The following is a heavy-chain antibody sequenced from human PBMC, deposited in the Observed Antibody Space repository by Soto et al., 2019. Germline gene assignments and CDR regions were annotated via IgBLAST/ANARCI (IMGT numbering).Heavy chain of an antibody. D-gene: IGHD5-18*01. CDR1: GGSISSGGYY. V-gene: IGHV4-31*03. CDR2: IYYRGST. Sequence: QVQLQESGPGLVKPSQTLSLTCTVSGGSISSGGYYWSWIRQHPGKGLEWIGYIYYRGSTYYNPSLKSRVTISVDTSKNQFSLKLSSVTAADTAVYYCARDPGGYSYGYWYFDLWGRGTLVTVSS. J-gene: IGHJ2*01. CDR3: ARDPGGYSYGYWYFDL.